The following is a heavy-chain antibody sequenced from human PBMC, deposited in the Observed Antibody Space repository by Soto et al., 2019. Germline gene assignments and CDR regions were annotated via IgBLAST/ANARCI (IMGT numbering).Heavy chain of an antibody. CDR3: AIFLREVDPAMIPGAY. J-gene: IGHJ4*02. CDR1: GFTFSNYG. CDR2: ISFDGSNK. V-gene: IGHV3-30*03. Sequence: QVELVESGGGVVQPGGSLRLSCAASGFTFSNYGLHWVRQAPGKGLEWAAVISFDGSNKYYADSMKGRFTVSRDNSKNTLYLQMTSLRTEDTAMDYWAIFLREVDPAMIPGAYWGQGTLVTVSS. D-gene: IGHD5-18*01.